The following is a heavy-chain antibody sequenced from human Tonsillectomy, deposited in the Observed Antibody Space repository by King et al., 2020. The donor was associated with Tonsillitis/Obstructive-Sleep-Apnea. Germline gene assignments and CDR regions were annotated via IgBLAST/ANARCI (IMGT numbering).Heavy chain of an antibody. Sequence: VQLVQSGGGVVQPGRSLRLSCAASGFTFSSYAMHWVRQAPGKGLEWVAVISYDGSNKYYADSVKGRFTISRDNSKNTLYLQMNSLRAEDTAVYYCARPPTYCSGGSCYSWYYYYIDVWGKGTTVTVSS. J-gene: IGHJ6*03. CDR1: GFTFSSYA. V-gene: IGHV3-30*04. CDR2: ISYDGSNK. D-gene: IGHD2-15*01. CDR3: ARPPTYCSGGSCYSWYYYYIDV.